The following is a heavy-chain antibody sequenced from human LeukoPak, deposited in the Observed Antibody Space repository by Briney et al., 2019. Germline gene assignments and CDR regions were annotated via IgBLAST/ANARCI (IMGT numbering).Heavy chain of an antibody. CDR2: MNPNSGNT. J-gene: IGHJ4*01. Sequence: ASVKVSCKASGYTFTSYDINWVRQATGQGLEWMGWMNPNSGNTGYAQKFQGRVTMTRNTSISTAYMELSSLRSEDTAVYYCAREYCDRTTCYLFEYWGQGTLVTVSS. CDR1: GYTFTSYD. D-gene: IGHD2-2*01. V-gene: IGHV1-8*01. CDR3: AREYCDRTTCYLFEY.